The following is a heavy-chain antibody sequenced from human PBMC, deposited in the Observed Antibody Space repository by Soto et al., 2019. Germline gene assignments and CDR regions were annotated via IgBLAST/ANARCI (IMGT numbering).Heavy chain of an antibody. J-gene: IGHJ3*02. Sequence: EVQLVESGGGLVQPGGSLRLSCAASGFTFSSYWMSWVRQAPGKGLEWVANIKQDGSEKYYVDSVKGRFTISRDNAKNSLYLQMNSLRAEDTAVYYCARETYYDFWSGYSDAFDIWGQGTMVTVSS. CDR1: GFTFSSYW. CDR2: IKQDGSEK. D-gene: IGHD3-3*01. V-gene: IGHV3-7*03. CDR3: ARETYYDFWSGYSDAFDI.